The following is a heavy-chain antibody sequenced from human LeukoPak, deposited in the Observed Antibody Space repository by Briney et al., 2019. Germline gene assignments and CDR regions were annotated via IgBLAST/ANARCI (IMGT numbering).Heavy chain of an antibody. CDR2: ISGNGDIT. V-gene: IGHV3-23*01. CDR1: GFTFSSYS. D-gene: IGHD5-18*01. CDR3: AKVDMDTACFDY. Sequence: PGGSLRLSCAASGFTFSSYSMNWVRQAPGKGLEWVSAISGNGDITYYADSVKGRFTISRDNSKNTLYVQMSSLRAEDTAVFYCAKVDMDTACFDYWGQGTLVTVSS. J-gene: IGHJ4*02.